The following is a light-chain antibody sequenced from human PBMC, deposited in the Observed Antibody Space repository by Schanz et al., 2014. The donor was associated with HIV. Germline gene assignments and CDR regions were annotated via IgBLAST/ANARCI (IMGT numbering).Light chain of an antibody. Sequence: QSALTQPASVSGSPGQSITISCTGTSSDVGSYNYVSWYQQHPGKAPKLMIYDVSNRPSGVSNRFSGSKSGNTASLTISGLQAEDEADYYCSSYAGTNNPVFGGGTKLTVL. J-gene: IGLJ2*01. CDR2: DVS. CDR3: SSYAGTNNPV. CDR1: SSDVGSYNY. V-gene: IGLV2-14*03.